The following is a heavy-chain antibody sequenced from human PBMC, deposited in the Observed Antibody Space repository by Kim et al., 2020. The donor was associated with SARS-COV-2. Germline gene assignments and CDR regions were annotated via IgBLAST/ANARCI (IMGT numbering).Heavy chain of an antibody. CDR3: AREPTTLEYCSSTSCYAHYYYYGMDV. D-gene: IGHD2-2*01. J-gene: IGHJ6*02. Sequence: SETLSLTCTVSGGSISSGSYYWSWIRQPAGKGLEWIGRIYTSGSTNYNPSLKSRVTISVDTSKNQFSLKLSSVTAADTAVYYCAREPTTLEYCSSTSCYAHYYYYGMDVGPRDHGHRLL. CDR2: IYTSGST. V-gene: IGHV4-61*02. CDR1: GGSISSGSYY.